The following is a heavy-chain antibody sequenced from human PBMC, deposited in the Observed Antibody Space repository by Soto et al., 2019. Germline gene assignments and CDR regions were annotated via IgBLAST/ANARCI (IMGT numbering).Heavy chain of an antibody. D-gene: IGHD1-1*01. J-gene: IGHJ6*02. CDR2: IIPMFDIT. CDR1: GGTFSSSA. Sequence: QVQLVQSGAEMKKPGSSVKVSCKASGGTFSSSAISWVRQAPGQGLEWLGGIIPMFDITNYPQKFQGRVTMTADESTNTAYMELSTLRSEDTAVYYCARVSWNPISFYRYGMDVWGQGTTVTVSS. CDR3: ARVSWNPISFYRYGMDV. V-gene: IGHV1-69*01.